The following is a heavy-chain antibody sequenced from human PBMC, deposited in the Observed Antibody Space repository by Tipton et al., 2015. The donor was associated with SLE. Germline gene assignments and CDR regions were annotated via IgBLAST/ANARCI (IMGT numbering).Heavy chain of an antibody. D-gene: IGHD6-13*01. CDR1: GGSISSSTYY. CDR3: VRGWGPMAPAGKENY. V-gene: IGHV4-39*07. CDR2: IYHSGST. J-gene: IGHJ4*02. Sequence: TLSLTCTVSGGSISSSTYYWGWIRQPPGKGLEWIGSIYHSGSTYYNPSLKSRVAISVDKSKNQFSLNVSSVIAADTAVYYCVRGWGPMAPAGKENYWGQGTLVTVSS.